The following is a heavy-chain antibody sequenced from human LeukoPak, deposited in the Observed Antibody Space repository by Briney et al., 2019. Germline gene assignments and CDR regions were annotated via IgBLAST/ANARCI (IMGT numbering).Heavy chain of an antibody. Sequence: SETLSLTCTVSGGSISGYYWSWIRQPPGKGLEWIGYIYYTGSTNYSPSLKSRLTISADTFENQFSLKLSSVTAADTAVYYCARGKGYFDYWGQGTLVTVSS. CDR1: GGSISGYY. J-gene: IGHJ4*02. V-gene: IGHV4-59*01. CDR3: ARGKGYFDY. CDR2: IYYTGST.